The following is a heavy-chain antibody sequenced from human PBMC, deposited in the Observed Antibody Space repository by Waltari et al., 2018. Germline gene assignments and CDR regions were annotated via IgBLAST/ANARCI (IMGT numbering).Heavy chain of an antibody. D-gene: IGHD1-26*01. CDR3: ARRGPGIVPPLDY. CDR1: GGSFGGYY. Sequence: QVQLQQWGAGLLKPSETLSLTCAVYGGSFGGYYRRRIRQPPGKGPEGIGENNHSGSTNYNPSLKSRVTISVDTSKNQFSLKLSSVTAADTAVYYCARRGPGIVPPLDYWGQGTLVTVSS. J-gene: IGHJ4*02. V-gene: IGHV4-34*01. CDR2: NNHSGST.